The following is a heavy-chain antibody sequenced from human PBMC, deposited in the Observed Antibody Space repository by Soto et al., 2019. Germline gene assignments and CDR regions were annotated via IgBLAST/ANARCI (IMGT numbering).Heavy chain of an antibody. V-gene: IGHV3-33*01. D-gene: IGHD2-15*01. J-gene: IGHJ4*02. Sequence: PGGSPRLSCAASGFTFSSYGMHWVRQAPGKGLEWVAVIWYDGSNKYYADSVKGRFTISRDNSKNTLNLQMNSLRAEDTAVYCCARDPYCSGGSCYLDYWGQGTLVTVSS. CDR2: IWYDGSNK. CDR1: GFTFSSYG. CDR3: ARDPYCSGGSCYLDY.